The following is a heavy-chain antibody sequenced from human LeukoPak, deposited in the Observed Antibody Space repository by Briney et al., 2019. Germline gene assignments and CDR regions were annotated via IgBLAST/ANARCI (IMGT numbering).Heavy chain of an antibody. D-gene: IGHD3-22*01. V-gene: IGHV3-23*01. CDR1: GFSFSTYG. J-gene: IGHJ4*02. CDR3: ARKTDSGGQGDY. Sequence: GGSLRLSCVASGFSFSTYGMSWVRQAPGKGLEWVSGISGSGSDTYYADSVKGRFTVSRDNSKNTLYLQMNSLRAEDTAVYYCARKTDSGGQGDYWGPGTLVTVSS. CDR2: ISGSGSDT.